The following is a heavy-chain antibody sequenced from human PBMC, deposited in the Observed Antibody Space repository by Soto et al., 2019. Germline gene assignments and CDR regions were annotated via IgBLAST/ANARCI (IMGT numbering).Heavy chain of an antibody. J-gene: IGHJ6*02. Sequence: GSLRLSCAASGFTFSSYSMNWFRQARGKGLWWVSYISSSSSTIYYADSVKGRFTISRDNAKNSLYLQMNSLRDEDTAVYYCASLLGAAVAGRGGYYYYYGMDVWGQGTTVTVSS. CDR1: GFTFSSYS. CDR3: ASLLGAAVAGRGGYYYYYGMDV. V-gene: IGHV3-48*02. D-gene: IGHD6-19*01. CDR2: ISSSSSTI.